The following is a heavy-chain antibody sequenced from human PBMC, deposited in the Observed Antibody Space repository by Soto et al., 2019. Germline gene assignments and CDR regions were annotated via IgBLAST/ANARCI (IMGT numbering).Heavy chain of an antibody. Sequence: QVQLVQSGAVVKEPGASVKVSCKASGYTFTNYGISWVRQAPGQGLEWMGWISTYSGHTDFAQRFQGRVTMATDTSTTTAYMELRSLTSDDTAVYYCAREEYREVDHWGQGTLVTVSS. CDR3: AREEYREVDH. CDR2: ISTYSGHT. D-gene: IGHD3-10*01. J-gene: IGHJ4*02. CDR1: GYTFTNYG. V-gene: IGHV1-18*04.